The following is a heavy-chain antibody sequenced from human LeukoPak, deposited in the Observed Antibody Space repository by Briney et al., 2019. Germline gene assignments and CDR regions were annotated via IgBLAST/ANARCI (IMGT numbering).Heavy chain of an antibody. D-gene: IGHD3-10*01. CDR2: ISAYNGNT. Sequence: GASVKVSCKASGYTFTSYGISWVRQAPGQGLEWMGWISAYNGNTNYAQKLQGRVTMTTDTSTSTAYMELRSLRSDDTAVNYCARGEKKDYYGSGSLGAFDIWGQGTMVTVSS. CDR1: GYTFTSYG. CDR3: ARGEKKDYYGSGSLGAFDI. J-gene: IGHJ3*02. V-gene: IGHV1-18*01.